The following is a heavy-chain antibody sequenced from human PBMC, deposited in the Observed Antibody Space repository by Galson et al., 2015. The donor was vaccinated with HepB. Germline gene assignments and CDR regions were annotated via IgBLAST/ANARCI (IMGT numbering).Heavy chain of an antibody. Sequence: SVKVSCKASGYTFTGYYMHWVRQAPGQGLEWMGWINPNSGGTNYAQKFQGWVTMTRDTSISTAYMELSRLRSDDTAVYYCAREGAGTVTGIRTHDAFDIWGRGTMVTVSS. J-gene: IGHJ3*02. CDR2: INPNSGGT. CDR3: AREGAGTVTGIRTHDAFDI. V-gene: IGHV1-2*04. D-gene: IGHD4-17*01. CDR1: GYTFTGYY.